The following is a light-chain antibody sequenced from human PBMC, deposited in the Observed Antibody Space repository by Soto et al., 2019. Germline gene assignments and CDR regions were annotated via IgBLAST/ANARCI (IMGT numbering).Light chain of an antibody. J-gene: IGKJ4*01. CDR3: QQRVNWPPT. CDR2: AAS. V-gene: IGKV1-39*01. Sequence: DIQMTQSPSSLSASVGDRVTITCRASQSISSYLNWYQQKPGKAPKLLIYAASSLQSGVPSRFSGSGSGTDFTLTISSLQPEDFAVYYCQQRVNWPPTFGGGTKVEI. CDR1: QSISSY.